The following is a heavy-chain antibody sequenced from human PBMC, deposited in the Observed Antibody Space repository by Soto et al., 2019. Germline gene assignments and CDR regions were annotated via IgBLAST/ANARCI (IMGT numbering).Heavy chain of an antibody. J-gene: IGHJ4*02. D-gene: IGHD3-3*01. V-gene: IGHV3-9*01. CDR1: GFTFSSYA. Sequence: GGSLRLSCAASGFTFSSYAMSWVRQAPGKGLERVSGISWNSGSIGYADSVKGRFTISRDNAKNSLYLQMNSLRAEDTALYYCAKEMTIFGVVTRPFDYWGQGTLVTVSS. CDR3: AKEMTIFGVVTRPFDY. CDR2: ISWNSGSI.